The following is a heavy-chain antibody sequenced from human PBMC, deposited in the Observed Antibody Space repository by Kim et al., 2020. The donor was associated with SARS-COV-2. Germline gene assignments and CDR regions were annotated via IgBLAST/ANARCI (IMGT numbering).Heavy chain of an antibody. J-gene: IGHJ5*02. CDR3: ARVGDLRPNCSSTSCYRRNWFDP. V-gene: IGHV4-38-2*02. Sequence: SETLSLTCTVSGYSISSGYYWGWIRQPPGKGLEGIGGIYHSGSTYYNPSLKSRVTISVDTSKNQFSLKLSSVTAADTAVYYCARVGDLRPNCSSTSCYRRNWFDPWGQGTLVTVSS. CDR1: GYSISSGYY. CDR2: IYHSGST. D-gene: IGHD2-2*02.